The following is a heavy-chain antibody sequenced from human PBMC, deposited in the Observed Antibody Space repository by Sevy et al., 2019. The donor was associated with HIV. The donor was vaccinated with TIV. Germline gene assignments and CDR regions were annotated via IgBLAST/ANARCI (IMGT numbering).Heavy chain of an antibody. Sequence: SETLSLTCAVYGGSFSGYYWSWIRQPPGKGLEWIGEINHSGSTTYNPSLKSRVTISVDTSNNQISLMLSSVTAADTAVYYCARGACSGGSCNSMGSTPFDYWGQGTLVTVS. CDR1: GGSFSGYY. D-gene: IGHD2-15*01. CDR2: INHSGST. CDR3: ARGACSGGSCNSMGSTPFDY. V-gene: IGHV4-34*01. J-gene: IGHJ4*02.